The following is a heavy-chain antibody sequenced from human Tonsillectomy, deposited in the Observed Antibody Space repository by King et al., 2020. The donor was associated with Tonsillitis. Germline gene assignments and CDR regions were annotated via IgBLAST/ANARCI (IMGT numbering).Heavy chain of an antibody. V-gene: IGHV3-20*01. CDR3: ARASGSYYRGAFDI. D-gene: IGHD1-26*01. Sequence: VQLVESGGGVVRPGGSLRLSCAASGFTFDDYGMSWVRQAPGKGLEWVSGMNWNGGSTGYADSVKGRFTISSDNAKNSLYLQMNSLRAEDTALYHCARASGSYYRGAFDIWGQGTMVTVSS. CDR1: GFTFDDYG. CDR2: MNWNGGST. J-gene: IGHJ3*02.